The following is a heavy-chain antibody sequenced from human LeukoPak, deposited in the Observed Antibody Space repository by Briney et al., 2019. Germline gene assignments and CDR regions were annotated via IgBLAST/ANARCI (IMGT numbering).Heavy chain of an antibody. V-gene: IGHV3-53*01. Sequence: GGSLRLSCAASGFTVSINYMSWVRQAPGKGLEWVSVIHSDGITYYADSVKGRFTISRDNSINTLYLQMSNLRAEDTALYYCASTSIIRGYDHDQYYWGQGTLVTVSS. J-gene: IGHJ4*02. CDR2: IHSDGIT. CDR3: ASTSIIRGYDHDQYY. D-gene: IGHD5-12*01. CDR1: GFTVSINY.